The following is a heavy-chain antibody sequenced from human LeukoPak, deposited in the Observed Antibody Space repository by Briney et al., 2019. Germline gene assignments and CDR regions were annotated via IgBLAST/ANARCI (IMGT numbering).Heavy chain of an antibody. J-gene: IGHJ4*02. CDR1: GYTFTGYN. D-gene: IGHD3-10*01. CDR2: INPNTGGT. Sequence: ASVKVSCKASGYTFTGYNIHWVRQAPGQGLEWMGWINPNTGGTNSAQKFQGRVTMTRDTSTSTVYMELSSLRSEDTAVYYCASVGSGSYYHGLDYWGQGTLVTVSS. CDR3: ASVGSGSYYHGLDY. V-gene: IGHV1-2*02.